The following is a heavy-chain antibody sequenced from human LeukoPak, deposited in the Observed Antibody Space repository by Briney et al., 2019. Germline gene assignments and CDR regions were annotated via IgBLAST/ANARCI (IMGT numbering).Heavy chain of an antibody. Sequence: PSETLSLTCTVSGISINTYYWRWIRQSPGKGLEWIGYVHHTGSADYNPSLRSRATISLDTSKNQFSLKLTSATAADTAIYYCARDSWDYIAMDVWGPGTTVIVSS. CDR3: ARDSWDYIAMDV. D-gene: IGHD4/OR15-4a*01. V-gene: IGHV4-59*01. CDR2: VHHTGSA. CDR1: GISINTYY. J-gene: IGHJ6*02.